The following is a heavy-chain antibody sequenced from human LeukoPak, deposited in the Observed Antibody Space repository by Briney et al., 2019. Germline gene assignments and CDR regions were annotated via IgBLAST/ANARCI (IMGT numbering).Heavy chain of an antibody. CDR3: AREGWSENNSWYYDYYYGMDV. D-gene: IGHD6-13*01. CDR2: ISYDGSNK. CDR1: GFTFSSYA. J-gene: IGHJ6*02. V-gene: IGHV3-30-3*01. Sequence: PGGSLRLSCAASGFTFSSYAMHWVRQAPGKGLEWVAVISYDGSNKYYADSVKGRFTISRDNSKNTLYLQMNSLRVEDTAVYYCAREGWSENNSWYYDYYYGMDVWGQGTTVTVSS.